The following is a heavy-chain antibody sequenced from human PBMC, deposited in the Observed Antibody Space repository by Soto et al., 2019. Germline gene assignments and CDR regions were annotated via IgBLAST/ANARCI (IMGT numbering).Heavy chain of an antibody. J-gene: IGHJ4*02. Sequence: QVQLVQSGAEVKKPGASVKVSCKASGYTFTSYGISWVRQAPGQGLEWMGRISAYNGNTNYAQKLQGRVTMTTDTSTSTAYMELRSLRSDDTAVYYCARGPPSYYDSSGYYKYFDYWGQGTLVTVSS. CDR2: ISAYNGNT. V-gene: IGHV1-18*01. CDR3: ARGPPSYYDSSGYYKYFDY. CDR1: GYTFTSYG. D-gene: IGHD3-22*01.